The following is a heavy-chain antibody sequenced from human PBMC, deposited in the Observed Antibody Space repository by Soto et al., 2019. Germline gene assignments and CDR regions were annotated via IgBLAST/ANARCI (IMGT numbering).Heavy chain of an antibody. Sequence: VQLVQSGAEVKKPGSSVKVSCKAPGGTFSSYAISWVRQAPGQGLEWMGGIIPIFGTANYAQKFQGRVTITADKSPSTAYMKLSSLSSEVTAVYYCARMYSDIFTGYYKAWFDPWGQGTLVTVSS. D-gene: IGHD3-9*01. CDR1: GGTFSSYA. J-gene: IGHJ5*02. CDR2: IIPIFGTA. CDR3: ARMYSDIFTGYYKAWFDP. V-gene: IGHV1-69*06.